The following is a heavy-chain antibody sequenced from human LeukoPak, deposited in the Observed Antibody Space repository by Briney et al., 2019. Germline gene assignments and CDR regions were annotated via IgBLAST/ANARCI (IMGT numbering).Heavy chain of an antibody. V-gene: IGHV4-39*07. CDR2: IYYSGTTT. CDR1: GDSMSSSSYL. J-gene: IGHJ4*02. CDR3: ARPTYYYGSRSYPYFDY. Sequence: SETLSLTCTVSGDSMSSSSYLWNWIRQPPGKGLEWIENIYYSGTTTDYNPSLRSQVTISVDTVSNQFSLRLSSVTAADTAVYYCARPTYYYGSRSYPYFDYWGQGALVTVSS. D-gene: IGHD3-10*01.